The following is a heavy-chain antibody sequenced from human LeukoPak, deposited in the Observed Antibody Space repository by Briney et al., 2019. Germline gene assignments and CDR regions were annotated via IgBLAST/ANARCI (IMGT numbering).Heavy chain of an antibody. J-gene: IGHJ6*03. CDR1: GFIFGRDS. D-gene: IGHD3-3*01. CDR2: ISRDSDIR. CDR3: VRGSLASGVVVYYYYYLDV. V-gene: IGHV3-48*01. Sequence: GGSLRLSCAASGFIFGRDSMNWVRQAPGRGLEWISYISRDSDIRYYADSVRGRFHISRDNARNSLYLQMNSLRAEDTAVYYCVRGSLASGVVVYYYYYLDVWGKGTTVTVSS.